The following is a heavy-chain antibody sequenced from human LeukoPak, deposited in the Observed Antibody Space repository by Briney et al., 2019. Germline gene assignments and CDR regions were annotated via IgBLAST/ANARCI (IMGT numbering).Heavy chain of an antibody. J-gene: IGHJ5*02. V-gene: IGHV1-2*02. CDR3: ARKEGNKNGTTLEGPDWFGP. CDR1: GYTFTGYY. D-gene: IGHD1-14*01. Sequence: GASVKVSCKASGYTFTGYYMHWVRQAPGQGLEWMGWINPNSGGTNYAQKFQGRVTMTRDTSISTAYMELSRLRSDDTAVYYCARKEGNKNGTTLEGPDWFGPWGQGTPVNGSS. CDR2: INPNSGGT.